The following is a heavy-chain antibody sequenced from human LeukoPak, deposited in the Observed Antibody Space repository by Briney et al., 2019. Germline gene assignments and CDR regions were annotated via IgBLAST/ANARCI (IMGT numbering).Heavy chain of an antibody. D-gene: IGHD4-17*01. J-gene: IGHJ4*02. CDR1: GFTFSSYG. CDR3: ARDRVRTTVTHFDY. Sequence: GGSLRLSCAASGFTFSSYGMHWVRQAPGKGLEWVAVIWYDGSNKYYADSVKGRFTISRDNSKNTLYLQMNSLRAEDTAVYYCARDRVRTTVTHFDYWGQGTLVTVSS. CDR2: IWYDGSNK. V-gene: IGHV3-33*01.